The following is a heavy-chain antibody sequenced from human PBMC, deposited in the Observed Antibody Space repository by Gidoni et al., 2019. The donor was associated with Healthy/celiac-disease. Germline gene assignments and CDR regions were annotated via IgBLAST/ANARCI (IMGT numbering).Heavy chain of an antibody. J-gene: IGHJ4*02. CDR3: ARDRDGYKLFDY. D-gene: IGHD5-12*01. CDR2: IYYSGST. V-gene: IGHV4-39*07. CDR1: GGSISSSSYY. Sequence: QLQLQESGPGLVTPSETLSLTCTVSGGSISSSSYYWGWIRQPPGKGLEWIGSIYYSGSTYYNPSLKSRVTISVDTSKNQFSLKLSSVTAADTAVYYCARDRDGYKLFDYWGQGTLVTVSS.